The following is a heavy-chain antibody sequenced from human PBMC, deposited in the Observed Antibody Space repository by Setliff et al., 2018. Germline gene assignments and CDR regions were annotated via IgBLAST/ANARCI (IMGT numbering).Heavy chain of an antibody. CDR3: ARVVPTARRGRLYYYYMDV. J-gene: IGHJ6*03. V-gene: IGHV4-34*01. CDR2: INHSGST. D-gene: IGHD1-1*01. Sequence: SETLSLTCAVYGGSFSDYYWSWIRQPPGKGLEWIGEINHSGSTNYNPSLKSRVTISVDTSENHFSLMMNSVAAADTGVYFCARVVPTARRGRLYYYYMDVWDKGATVTVSS. CDR1: GGSFSDYY.